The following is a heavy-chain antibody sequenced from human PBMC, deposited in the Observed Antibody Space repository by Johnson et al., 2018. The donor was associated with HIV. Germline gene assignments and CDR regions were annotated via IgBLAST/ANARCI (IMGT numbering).Heavy chain of an antibody. D-gene: IGHD6-19*01. CDR2: ISHDGTHK. J-gene: IGHJ3*02. CDR3: ARDYGQWLVPGAFDI. V-gene: IGHV3-30*03. Sequence: QVQLVESGGGLVKPGGSLRLSCAASGFTFSNAWMSWVRQAPGKGLEWVAVISHDGTHKYYADSVKGRFTISRDNAKNTLYLQMNSLRAEDTAVYYCARDYGQWLVPGAFDIWGQGTMVTVSS. CDR1: GFTFSNAW.